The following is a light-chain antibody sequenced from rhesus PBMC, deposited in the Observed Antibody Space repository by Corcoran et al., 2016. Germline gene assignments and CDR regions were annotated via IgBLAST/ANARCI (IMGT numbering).Light chain of an antibody. J-gene: IGKJ2*01. V-gene: IGKV1-37*01. CDR1: KGISID. CDR2: SAS. CDR3: RQYNSAPYN. Sequence: IQMTQSPSSLSASVGDRVTITCRASKGISIDLAWNQKKPGKPPKPLINSASNLESGVPSRSSGSGSGTDFTLTISSLQPQDFATSYCRQYNSAPYNFGQGTKVEIK.